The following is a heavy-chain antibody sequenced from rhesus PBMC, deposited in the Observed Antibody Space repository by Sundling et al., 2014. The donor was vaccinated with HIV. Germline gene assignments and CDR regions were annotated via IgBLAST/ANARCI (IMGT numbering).Heavy chain of an antibody. CDR1: GYPFSTFA. CDR2: INTETGKA. D-gene: IGHD3-3*01. CDR3: ARSGSDWAVGGAGYFEF. J-gene: IGHJ1*01. V-gene: IGHV7-114*01. Sequence: QVQLVQSGAEVKQPGASVKVSCKASGYPFSTFAVNWVRQAQGQRPEWMGWINTETGKATYVQGFKERFSFSMDTSINTAFMDISSLRTEDTAVYYCARSGSDWAVGGAGYFEFWGQGALVTVS.